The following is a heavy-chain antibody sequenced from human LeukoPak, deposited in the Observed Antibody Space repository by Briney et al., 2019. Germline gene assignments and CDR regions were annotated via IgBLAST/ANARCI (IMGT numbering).Heavy chain of an antibody. CDR1: GFTFSSYG. CDR2: ISGSGGST. V-gene: IGHV3-23*01. Sequence: PPGGSLRLSSAASGFTFSSYGMSWVRQAPGKGLEWVSAISGSGGSTYYADSVKGRFTISRDNSKNTLYLQMNSLRAEDTAVYYCAKEGDNWNYDTQVDYWGQGTLVTVSS. CDR3: AKEGDNWNYDTQVDY. D-gene: IGHD1-7*01. J-gene: IGHJ4*02.